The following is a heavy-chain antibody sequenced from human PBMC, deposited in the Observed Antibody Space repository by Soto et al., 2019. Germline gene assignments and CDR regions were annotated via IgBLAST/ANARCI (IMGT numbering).Heavy chain of an antibody. CDR3: ATDLNYGSGSYYKWHNWFDP. J-gene: IGHJ5*02. V-gene: IGHV1-24*01. CDR2: FDPEDGET. Sequence: ASVKVSCKVSGYTLTELSMHWVRQAPGKGLEWMGGFDPEDGETIYAQKFQGRVTMTEDTSTDTAYMELSSLRSEDTAVYYCATDLNYGSGSYYKWHNWFDPRGPGTLVTVSP. D-gene: IGHD3-10*01. CDR1: GYTLTELS.